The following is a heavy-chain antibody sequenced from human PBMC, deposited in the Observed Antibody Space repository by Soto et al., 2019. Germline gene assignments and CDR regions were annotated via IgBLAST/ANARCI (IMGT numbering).Heavy chain of an antibody. J-gene: IGHJ5*02. D-gene: IGHD6-25*01. V-gene: IGHV1-2*02. Sequence: VASVKVSCKAYGYTFTDYHIHWVRQAPGQGLEFMGWINANNGGAGSAQQFQGRVTVTRYTYITTVYMELSNLRSDDTAVYYCAREGGSETLQPSYNWFDPWAQGTQVTVSS. CDR1: GYTFTDYH. CDR3: AREGGSETLQPSYNWFDP. CDR2: INANNGGA.